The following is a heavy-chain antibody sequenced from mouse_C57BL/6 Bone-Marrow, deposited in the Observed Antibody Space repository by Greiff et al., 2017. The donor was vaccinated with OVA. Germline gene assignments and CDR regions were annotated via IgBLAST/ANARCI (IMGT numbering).Heavy chain of an antibody. CDR3: AREVGRDCFDY. D-gene: IGHD4-1*01. V-gene: IGHV1-12*01. Sequence: QVQLKESGAELVRPGASVKMSCKASGYTFTSYNMHWVKQTPRQGLEWIGAIYPGNGDPSSNQKFKGKATLTVDKSSSTAYMQLSSLTSEDSAVYFCAREVGRDCFDYWGQGTTLTVSS. J-gene: IGHJ2*01. CDR1: GYTFTSYN. CDR2: IYPGNGDP.